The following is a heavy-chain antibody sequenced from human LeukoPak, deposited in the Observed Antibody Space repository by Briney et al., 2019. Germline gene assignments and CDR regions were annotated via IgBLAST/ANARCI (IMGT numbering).Heavy chain of an antibody. CDR3: ARDVGLMVRGVTHYFDY. J-gene: IGHJ4*02. D-gene: IGHD3-10*01. CDR2: IIPIFGTA. CDR1: GYTFTSYD. V-gene: IGHV1-69*05. Sequence: SVKVSCKASGYTFTSYDINWVRQATGQGLEWMGGIIPIFGTANYAQKFQGRVTITTDESTSTAYMELSSLRSEGTAVYYCARDVGLMVRGVTHYFDYWGQGALVTVSS.